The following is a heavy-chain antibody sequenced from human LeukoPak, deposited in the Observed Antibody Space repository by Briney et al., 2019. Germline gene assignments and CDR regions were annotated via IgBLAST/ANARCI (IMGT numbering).Heavy chain of an antibody. Sequence: SQTLSLTCAVSGGSISSGGYSWSWIRQSPSRGLEWLGRTYYRSKWYNDYAPSVRSRITVTPDTAKNQFSLQLNSLTPEDTAMYYCVRGSAFDVWGQGTMVTVSS. CDR3: VRGSAFDV. CDR1: GGSISSGGYS. J-gene: IGHJ3*01. V-gene: IGHV6-1*01. CDR2: TYYRSKWYN.